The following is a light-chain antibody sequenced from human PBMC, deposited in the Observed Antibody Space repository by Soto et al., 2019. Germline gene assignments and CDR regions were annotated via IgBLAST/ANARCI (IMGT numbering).Light chain of an antibody. Sequence: DIVMTQSPDSLAVSLGERATINCKSSQSVLYSSNNKNYLAWYQQKPGQPPKLLIYWASTRGSGVPVRFSGSGSGTDFTLTISSLPAEDVAVYYCQQYYSAPYTFGQGTKLEIK. V-gene: IGKV4-1*01. J-gene: IGKJ2*01. CDR2: WAS. CDR3: QQYYSAPYT. CDR1: QSVLYSSNNKNY.